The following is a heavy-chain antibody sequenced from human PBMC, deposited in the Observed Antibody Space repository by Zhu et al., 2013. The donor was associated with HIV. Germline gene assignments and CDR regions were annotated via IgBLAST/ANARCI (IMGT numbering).Heavy chain of an antibody. V-gene: IGHV1-8*01. D-gene: IGHD2-2*01. CDR1: GYTFTSYD. CDR3: ARAYCSSTNCYALGY. J-gene: IGHJ4*02. CDR2: MNPNSGNT. Sequence: QVQLVQSGAEVKKPGASVKVSCKASGYTFTSYDLNWVRQATGQGLEWMGWMNPNSGNTGYAQNFQGRVTMTRNTSISTAYMELSSLRSEDTAVYYCARAYCSSTNCYALGYWGQGTLVTSPQ.